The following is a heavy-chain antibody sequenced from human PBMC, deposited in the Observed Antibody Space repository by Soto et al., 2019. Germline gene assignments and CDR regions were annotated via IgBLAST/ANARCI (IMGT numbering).Heavy chain of an antibody. CDR2: IRYDGTEK. D-gene: IGHD1-26*01. CDR3: ARDFTQVGPLDF. Sequence: LRLSCAASGFIFSSFALHWVRQAPGKGLEWVAVIRYDGTEKYNGDSVKGRFTISRDNSKNTVYLEMTSLKAEDTAVYYCARDFTQVGPLDFWGQGTLVTVSS. J-gene: IGHJ4*02. V-gene: IGHV3-33*01. CDR1: GFIFSSFA.